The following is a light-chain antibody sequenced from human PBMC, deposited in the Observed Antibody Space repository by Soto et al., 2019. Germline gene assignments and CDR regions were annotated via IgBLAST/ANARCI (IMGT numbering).Light chain of an antibody. Sequence: DIVMTQSPLSLPVTTGEPASISCRSRKSLLHSNGYNYLDWYLQKPGKSPKLLIYLGSNRASGVPDRLSGSGSGTDFTLKIRRVEAEDFGVYYCMQPLQSWTFGQGTKVDIK. CDR1: KSLLHSNGYNY. V-gene: IGKV2-28*01. CDR2: LGS. CDR3: MQPLQSWT. J-gene: IGKJ1*01.